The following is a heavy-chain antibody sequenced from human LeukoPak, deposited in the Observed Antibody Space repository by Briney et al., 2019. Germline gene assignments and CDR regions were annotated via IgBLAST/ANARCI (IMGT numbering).Heavy chain of an antibody. CDR1: GGSFSGYY. D-gene: IGHD3-10*01. CDR3: ARSPRRMVRGVIYYYYGMDV. CDR2: INHSGST. J-gene: IGHJ6*02. V-gene: IGHV4-34*01. Sequence: PSETLSLTCAVYGGSFSGYYWSWIRQPPGKGLEWIGEINHSGSTNYNPSLKSRVTISVDTSKNQFSLKLSSVTAADTAVYYCARSPRRMVRGVIYYYYGMDVWGQGTTVTVSS.